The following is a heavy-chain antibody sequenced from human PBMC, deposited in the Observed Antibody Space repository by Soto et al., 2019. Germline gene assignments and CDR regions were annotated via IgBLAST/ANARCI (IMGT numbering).Heavy chain of an antibody. CDR1: GFTFSSYA. V-gene: IGHV3-23*01. CDR3: SSGYYSTRYYFDY. J-gene: IGHJ4*02. CDR2: ISGSAVST. Sequence: GGSLRLSCAASGFTFSSYAMSWVRQSPGKGLEWVSAISGSAVSTYYADSVKGRFTISRDNSKNTLYLQMNSLRAEDTAVYYCSSGYYSTRYYFDYWGQGTLVTVSS. D-gene: IGHD3-22*01.